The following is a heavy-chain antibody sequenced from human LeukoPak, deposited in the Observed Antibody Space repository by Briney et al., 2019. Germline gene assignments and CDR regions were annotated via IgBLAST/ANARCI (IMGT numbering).Heavy chain of an antibody. CDR3: ARTITLARVDI. V-gene: IGHV3-53*01. D-gene: IGHD5-12*01. J-gene: IGHJ3*02. CDR1: EVTVSTNY. Sequence: PGGSLRLSCAASEVTVSTNYMNWVRQAPGKGLEWVSVIYSDGNTYYVDSVKGRFTISRDNSKNTLYLQMNDLRAEDTAVYYCARTITLARVDIWGQGTMVTVSS. CDR2: IYSDGNT.